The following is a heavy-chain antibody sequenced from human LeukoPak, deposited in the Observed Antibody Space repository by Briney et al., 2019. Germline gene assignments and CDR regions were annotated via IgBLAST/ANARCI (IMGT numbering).Heavy chain of an antibody. CDR1: GFTFSSYS. CDR2: ISSSSSYI. V-gene: IGHV3-21*01. CDR3: ARDEARGEPLSSLDAFDI. D-gene: IGHD6-13*01. Sequence: GGSLRLSCAASGFTFSSYSMNWVRQAPGKGLGWVSSISSSSSYIYYADSVKGRFTISRDNAKDSLYLQMNSLRAEDTAVYYCARDEARGEPLSSLDAFDIWGQGTMVTVSS. J-gene: IGHJ3*02.